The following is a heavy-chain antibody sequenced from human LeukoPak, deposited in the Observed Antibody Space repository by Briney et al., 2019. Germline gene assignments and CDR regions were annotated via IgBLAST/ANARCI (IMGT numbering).Heavy chain of an antibody. D-gene: IGHD3-10*01. CDR1: GYTLTELS. Sequence: ASVKVSCKVSGYTLTELSMHWVRQAPGKGLEWMGGFDPEDGETIYAQKFQGRVTMTEDTSTDTAYMELRSLRSDDTAVYYCARDRTILLWFGELEGFDIWGQGTMVTVSS. V-gene: IGHV1-24*01. CDR2: FDPEDGET. CDR3: ARDRTILLWFGELEGFDI. J-gene: IGHJ3*02.